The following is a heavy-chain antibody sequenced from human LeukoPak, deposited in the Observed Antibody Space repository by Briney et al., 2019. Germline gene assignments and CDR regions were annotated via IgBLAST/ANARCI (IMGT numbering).Heavy chain of an antibody. V-gene: IGHV7-4-1*02. CDR1: GYTFTSYA. D-gene: IGHD3-10*01. Sequence: ASVKVSCKASGYTFTSYAMNWVRQAPGQGLEWMGWINTNTGNPTYAQGFTGRFVFSLDTSVSTAYLQISSLKAEDTAVYYCARALLWFGELSDAFDIWGQGTMVTVSS. J-gene: IGHJ3*02. CDR2: INTNTGNP. CDR3: ARALLWFGELSDAFDI.